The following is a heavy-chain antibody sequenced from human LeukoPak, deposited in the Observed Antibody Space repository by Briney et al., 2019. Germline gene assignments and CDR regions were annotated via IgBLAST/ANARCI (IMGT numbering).Heavy chain of an antibody. CDR1: GGTFSSYA. CDR3: ARGGLPHSSRGSSP. Sequence: GASVKVSCKASGGTFSSYAISWVRQAPGQGLEWMGGIIPIFGTANYAQEFQGRVTITADESTSTAYMELSSLRSEDTAVYYCARGGLPHSSRGSSPWGQGTLVTVSS. J-gene: IGHJ5*02. CDR2: IIPIFGTA. D-gene: IGHD6-6*01. V-gene: IGHV1-69*13.